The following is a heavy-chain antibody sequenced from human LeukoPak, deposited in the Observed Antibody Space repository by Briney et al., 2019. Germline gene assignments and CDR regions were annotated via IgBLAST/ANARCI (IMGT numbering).Heavy chain of an antibody. CDR2: ISWNSGSI. Sequence: PGGSLRLSCAASGFTFDDYAMHWVRQAPGKGLEWVSGISWNSGSIGYADSVKGRFTISRDNSKNTLYLQMNSLRAEDTAVYYCAREDKGIAALDYWGQGTLVTVSS. D-gene: IGHD6-13*01. CDR3: AREDKGIAALDY. V-gene: IGHV3-9*01. CDR1: GFTFDDYA. J-gene: IGHJ4*02.